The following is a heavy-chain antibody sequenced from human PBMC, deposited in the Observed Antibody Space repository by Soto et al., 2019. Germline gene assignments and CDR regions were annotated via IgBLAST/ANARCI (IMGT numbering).Heavy chain of an antibody. D-gene: IGHD3-22*01. CDR1: SYTFTSYG. Sequence: SVKVSFKASSYTFTSYGISWVRQAPGQGLEWMGWISAYNGNTNYAQNLQGRVTMTTDTSTSTAYMELRSLRSDDTAVYYCARSPHDELYYYDSIGYLPLFDYWGQGTLVTVSS. CDR2: ISAYNGNT. CDR3: ARSPHDELYYYDSIGYLPLFDY. V-gene: IGHV1-18*01. J-gene: IGHJ4*02.